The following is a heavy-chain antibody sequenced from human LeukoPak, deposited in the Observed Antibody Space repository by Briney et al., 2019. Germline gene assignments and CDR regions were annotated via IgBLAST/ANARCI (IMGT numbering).Heavy chain of an antibody. Sequence: SETLSLTCTVSGGSISSYYWSWIRQPPGKGLEWIGYIYYSGSTNYNPSLKSRVTISVDTSKNQFSLKLSSVTAADTVVYYCARAPLAYSNYVGWFDPWGQGTLVTVSS. J-gene: IGHJ5*02. CDR2: IYYSGST. CDR3: ARAPLAYSNYVGWFDP. V-gene: IGHV4-59*01. CDR1: GGSISSYY. D-gene: IGHD4-11*01.